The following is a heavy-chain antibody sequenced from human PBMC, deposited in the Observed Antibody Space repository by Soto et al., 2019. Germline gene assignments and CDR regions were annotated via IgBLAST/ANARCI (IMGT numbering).Heavy chain of an antibody. V-gene: IGHV3-23*01. CDR3: ARGSTDSYPGSRIFDF. D-gene: IGHD3-10*01. J-gene: IGHJ4*02. Sequence: EVQLLESGGDLVQPGGSLRLSCVASGIPFGSRAMSWVRQAPGEGREWVSTITDTGGDTKYADSVRGRFTMSRDNSKKTLYLQMNSLRVEDSALYYCARGSTDSYPGSRIFDFWGRGTLVTVSS. CDR1: GIPFGSRA. CDR2: ITDTGGDT.